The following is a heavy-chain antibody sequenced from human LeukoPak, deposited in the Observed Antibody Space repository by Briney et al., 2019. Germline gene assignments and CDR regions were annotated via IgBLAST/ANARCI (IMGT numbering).Heavy chain of an antibody. V-gene: IGHV1-18*04. D-gene: IGHD5-12*01. CDR2: ISAYNGNT. Sequence: ASVKVSCKASGYTFTGYYMHWVRQAPGQGLEWMGWISAYNGNTNYAQKLQGRVTMTTDTSTSTAYMELRSLRSDDTAVYYCARDPGLRSGYDYSHYYYYYMDVWGKGTTVTISS. J-gene: IGHJ6*03. CDR3: ARDPGLRSGYDYSHYYYYYMDV. CDR1: GYTFTGYY.